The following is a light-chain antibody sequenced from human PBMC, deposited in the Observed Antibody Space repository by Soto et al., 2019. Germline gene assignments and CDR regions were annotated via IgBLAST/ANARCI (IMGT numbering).Light chain of an antibody. V-gene: IGLV2-8*01. CDR3: SSYAGSNNLI. CDR2: EVD. CDR1: SSDVGGYNY. J-gene: IGLJ2*01. Sequence: QSVLTQPPSASGSPGQSVTISCTGASSDVGGYNYVSWYQQHPGKAPKLIIYEVDKRPSGVPDRFSASKSGNTASLTVSGLQAEDEADYYCSSYAGSNNLIFGGGTKLTVL.